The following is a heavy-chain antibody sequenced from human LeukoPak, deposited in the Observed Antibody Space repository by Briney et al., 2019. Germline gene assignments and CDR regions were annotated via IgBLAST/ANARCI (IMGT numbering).Heavy chain of an antibody. V-gene: IGHV4-59*12. CDR3: ARPRRFYDFWSGRGYFDY. J-gene: IGHJ4*02. D-gene: IGHD3-3*01. Sequence: AETLSLTCTVSGGSISSYYWSWIRQPPGKGLEWMGYIYYSGSTNYNPSLKSRVTISVDTSKNQFPLMLSSVTAADTAVYYCARPRRFYDFWSGRGYFDYWGQGTLVTVSS. CDR2: IYYSGST. CDR1: GGSISSYY.